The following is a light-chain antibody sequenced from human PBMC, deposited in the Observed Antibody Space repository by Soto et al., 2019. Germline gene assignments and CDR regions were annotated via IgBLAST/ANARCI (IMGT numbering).Light chain of an antibody. CDR2: GSS. CDR3: QQYGSSPPYT. V-gene: IGKV3-20*01. J-gene: IGKJ2*01. CDR1: ENVSNNY. Sequence: EVVLTQSPGTLSLSPGERATLSCRASENVSNNYLAWYQQKPGQAPRLLIFGSSDRAAGIPDRFSGSGSGTDFTLTISRLEPEDFAVYYCQQYGSSPPYTFGQVTKLEIK.